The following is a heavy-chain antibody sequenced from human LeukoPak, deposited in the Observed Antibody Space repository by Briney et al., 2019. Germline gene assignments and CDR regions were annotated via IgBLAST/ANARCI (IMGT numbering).Heavy chain of an antibody. D-gene: IGHD4-11*01. CDR2: MYYSGST. J-gene: IGHJ4*02. V-gene: IGHV4-59*01. CDR1: GDSITSYY. CDR3: ARDRATTVTTQFFDY. Sequence: PSETLSLTCTVSGDSITSYYRSWIRQPPGKGLEWIGYMYYSGSTNYNPSLKSRVTISVDTYKNQFSLNLRSVTAADTAVYYCARDRATTVTTQFFDYWGQGTLVTVSS.